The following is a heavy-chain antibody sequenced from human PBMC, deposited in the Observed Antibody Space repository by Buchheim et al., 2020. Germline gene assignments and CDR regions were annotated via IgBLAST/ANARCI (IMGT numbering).Heavy chain of an antibody. CDR1: GGSISSYY. J-gene: IGHJ2*01. Sequence: QVQLQESGPGLVKPSETLSLTCTVSGGSISSYYWSWIRQPPGKGLEWIGYIYYSGSTNYNPSLESRVTISVDTSKNQFPLKLSSVTAADTAMYYCARLYYDSSGYVGYWYFDLWGRGTL. CDR2: IYYSGST. D-gene: IGHD3-22*01. V-gene: IGHV4-59*08. CDR3: ARLYYDSSGYVGYWYFDL.